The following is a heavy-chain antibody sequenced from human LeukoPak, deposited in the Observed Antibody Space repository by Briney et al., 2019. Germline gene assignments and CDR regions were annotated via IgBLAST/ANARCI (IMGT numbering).Heavy chain of an antibody. D-gene: IGHD3-10*01. Sequence: SETLSLTCTVSGGSISSGDYYWSWIRQPPGKGLEWIGYIYYSGSTYYNPSLKSRVTISVDTSKNQFSLKLSSVTAADTAVYYCARGGIITMVRGVSYFDYWGQGTLVTVSS. V-gene: IGHV4-30-4*01. J-gene: IGHJ4*02. CDR2: IYYSGST. CDR3: ARGGIITMVRGVSYFDY. CDR1: GGSISSGDYY.